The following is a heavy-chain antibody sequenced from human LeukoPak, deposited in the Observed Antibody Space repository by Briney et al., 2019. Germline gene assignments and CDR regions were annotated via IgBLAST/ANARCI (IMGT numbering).Heavy chain of an antibody. CDR1: GFTFSSYT. J-gene: IGHJ6*02. CDR3: ARAVAQVRDGLDV. D-gene: IGHD4-23*01. Sequence: GGSLRLSCAASGFTFSSYTMSWVRQAPGKGLEWVSSISSSSIFIYYADSLMGRFTISRDNAKNSLYLQMNSLRAEDTAVYYCARAVAQVRDGLDVWGQGTTVTVSS. CDR2: ISSSSIFI. V-gene: IGHV3-21*01.